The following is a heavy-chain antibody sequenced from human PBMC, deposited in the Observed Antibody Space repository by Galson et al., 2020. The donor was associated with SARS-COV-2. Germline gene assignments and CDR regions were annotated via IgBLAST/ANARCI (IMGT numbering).Heavy chain of an antibody. CDR1: GFTFSSYW. CDR2: IKEDGSEK. V-gene: IGHV3-7*01. D-gene: IGHD6-25*01. J-gene: IGHJ6*02. CDR3: ARPYSTGWKGAMDV. Sequence: GGSLRLSCAATGFTFSSYWMNWVRQAPGKGLEWVANIKEDGSEKYYVDSVKGRFTISRDNARNSLYLQMNGLRDDDTAVYYCARPYSTGWKGAMDVWVQGTTVTVS.